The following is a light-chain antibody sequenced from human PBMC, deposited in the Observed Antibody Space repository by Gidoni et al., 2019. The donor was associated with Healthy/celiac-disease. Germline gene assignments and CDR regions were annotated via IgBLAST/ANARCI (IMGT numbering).Light chain of an antibody. CDR3: QSYDSSLSGSV. CDR1: SSNIGAGYD. J-gene: IGLJ2*01. Sequence: QSVLTRPPSVSGAPGQRVTISCTGSSSNIGAGYDVHWYQQLPGTAPKLLICGNSNRPSGVPDRFSGSKSGTSASLAITGLQAEDEADYYCQSYDSSLSGSVFGGGTKLTVL. CDR2: GNS. V-gene: IGLV1-40*01.